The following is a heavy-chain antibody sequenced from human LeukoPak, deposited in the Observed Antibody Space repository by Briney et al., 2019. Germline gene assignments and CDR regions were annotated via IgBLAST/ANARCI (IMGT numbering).Heavy chain of an antibody. V-gene: IGHV4-30-2*01. Sequence: PSETLSLTCAVSGGSISSGDYSWSWIRQPPGKGLEWIGYIYHSGSTYYNPSLKSRVTMSVDRSKNQFSLKLSSVTAADTAVYYCARGGAGKALYYFDYWGQGTLVTVSS. CDR2: IYHSGST. CDR1: GGSISSGDYS. CDR3: ARGGAGKALYYFDY. J-gene: IGHJ4*02. D-gene: IGHD1-1*01.